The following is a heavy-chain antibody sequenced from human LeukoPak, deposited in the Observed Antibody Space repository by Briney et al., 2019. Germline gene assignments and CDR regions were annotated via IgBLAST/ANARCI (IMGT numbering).Heavy chain of an antibody. CDR1: GYTFTGYY. D-gene: IGHD1-26*01. Sequence: ASVKVSCKASGYTFTGYYIQWVRQAPGQGLEWVGWINPNTAGTNYAQKFQGRVTMTRDTSIDTAYMELSGLRFDDTAIYYRARESPMYSGTTMDVWGKGTTVTV. J-gene: IGHJ6*04. V-gene: IGHV1-2*02. CDR3: ARESPMYSGTTMDV. CDR2: INPNTAGT.